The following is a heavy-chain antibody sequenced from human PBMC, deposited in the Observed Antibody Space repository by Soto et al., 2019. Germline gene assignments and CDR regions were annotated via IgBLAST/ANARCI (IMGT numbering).Heavy chain of an antibody. Sequence: QVQLVQSGAEVRKPGSSVKVSCRASGDTFKNYAISWVRQAPGQGLEWMGGIIPIFGKTDYAQTIHGRVTINGDESTYTAHMELRGLRSDDTALYYCATSGYNYGPFDYWGRGLLVTVSS. D-gene: IGHD2-15*01. V-gene: IGHV1-69*01. CDR1: GDTFKNYA. J-gene: IGHJ4*01. CDR2: IIPIFGKT. CDR3: ATSGYNYGPFDY.